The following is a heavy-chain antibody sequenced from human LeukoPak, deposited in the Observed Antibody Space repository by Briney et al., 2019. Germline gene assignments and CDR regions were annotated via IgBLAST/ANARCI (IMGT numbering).Heavy chain of an antibody. Sequence: ASVKGSSATSGYASTNYVIRCVRQAPGQGPEWMGWISGYNGNTNYVQKFQGRVTMTPDTYTSTAYMELRTVRADDTAVYYCARDLSLGRQNYGEAFDYWGQGTLVTVSS. V-gene: IGHV1-18*01. CDR1: GYASTNYV. J-gene: IGHJ4*02. CDR3: ARDLSLGRQNYGEAFDY. CDR2: ISGYNGNT. D-gene: IGHD4-17*01.